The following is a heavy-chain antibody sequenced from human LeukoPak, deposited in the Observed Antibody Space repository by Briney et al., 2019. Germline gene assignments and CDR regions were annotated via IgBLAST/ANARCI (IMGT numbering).Heavy chain of an antibody. D-gene: IGHD1-26*01. V-gene: IGHV1-69*06. CDR2: IIPTFETT. CDR3: ARAIRGSKIASRYYLYYMDI. J-gene: IGHJ6*03. Sequence: ASVKVSCKASGYTFTSYGINWVRQAPGQGLEWMGGIIPTFETTNYAQNFQGRVTITADKSTNTAYMELSSLRSEDTAVYYCARAIRGSKIASRYYLYYMDIWGKGTTVTVSS. CDR1: GYTFTSYG.